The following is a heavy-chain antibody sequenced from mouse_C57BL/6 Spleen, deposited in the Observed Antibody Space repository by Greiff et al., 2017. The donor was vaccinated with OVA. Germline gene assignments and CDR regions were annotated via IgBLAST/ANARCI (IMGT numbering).Heavy chain of an antibody. D-gene: IGHD1-1*01. CDR1: GYTFTSYW. J-gene: IGHJ4*01. Sequence: QVQLQQPGAELVKPGASVKLSCKASGYTFTSYWMQWVKQRPGQGLEWIGEIDPSDSYTNYNQKFKGKATLTVDTSSSPAYMQLSSLTSEDSAVYYCARRGTTVDAMDYWGQGTSVTVSS. CDR2: IDPSDSYT. V-gene: IGHV1-50*01. CDR3: ARRGTTVDAMDY.